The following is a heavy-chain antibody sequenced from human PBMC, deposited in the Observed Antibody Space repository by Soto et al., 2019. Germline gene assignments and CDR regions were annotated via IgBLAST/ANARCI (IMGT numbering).Heavy chain of an antibody. D-gene: IGHD1-1*01. V-gene: IGHV1-8*01. Sequence: QVQLLQSGAEVKKPGASVKVSCKASGYTFTSYDINLGRQATGQGLEWMGWMNPNSGNTGYAQKFQGRVTMTRNTSISTAYMELSSLRSEDTAVYYCARGQGTEVWFDPWGQGTLVTVSS. CDR1: GYTFTSYD. CDR2: MNPNSGNT. J-gene: IGHJ5*02. CDR3: ARGQGTEVWFDP.